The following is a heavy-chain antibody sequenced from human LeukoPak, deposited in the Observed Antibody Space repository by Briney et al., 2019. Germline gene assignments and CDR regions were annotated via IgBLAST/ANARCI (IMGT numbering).Heavy chain of an antibody. D-gene: IGHD3-22*01. V-gene: IGHV1-18*01. CDR1: GYTFTSYG. J-gene: IGHJ4*02. CDR3: ARHITYYYDSSGYYYDLLDY. CDR2: ISAYNGNT. Sequence: ASVKVSCKASGYTFTSYGISWVRQAPGQGLEWMGWISAYNGNTNYAQKLQGRVTMTTDTSKSTAYMELRSLRSDDTAVYYCARHITYYYDSSGYYYDLLDYWGQGTLVTVSS.